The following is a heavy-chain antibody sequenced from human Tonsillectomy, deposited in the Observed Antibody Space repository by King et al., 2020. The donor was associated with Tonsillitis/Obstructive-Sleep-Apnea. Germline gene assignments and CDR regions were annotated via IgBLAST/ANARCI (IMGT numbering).Heavy chain of an antibody. Sequence: VQLQESGPGLVKPSETLSLTCTVSGGSVNTYYWSWIRQPPGKGLEWIGFIYYGGSTNYSPSLKSRVTISLDTSNNQLSLNLRSVTAADTAVYYCASTQQPVALYYWYFLDVWGKGTTVSVSS. CDR3: ASTQQPVALYYWYFLDV. J-gene: IGHJ6*03. CDR1: GGSVNTYY. CDR2: IYYGGST. V-gene: IGHV4-59*02. D-gene: IGHD6-13*01.